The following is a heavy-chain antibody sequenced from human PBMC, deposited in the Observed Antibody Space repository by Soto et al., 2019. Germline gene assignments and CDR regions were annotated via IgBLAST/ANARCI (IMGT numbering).Heavy chain of an antibody. CDR1: GGTFSSYA. J-gene: IGHJ6*02. D-gene: IGHD4-17*01. CDR3: ARVEGVYAVTAKNGMDV. V-gene: IGHV1-69*01. CDR2: IIPIFGRA. Sequence: QVQLVQSGAEVKKPGSSVKVSCKASGGTFSSYAISWVRQAPGQGLEWMGGIIPIFGRANYAQKFQGRVTITADESTSTAYMELSSLRSEDTAVYYCARVEGVYAVTAKNGMDVWGQGTTVSVSS.